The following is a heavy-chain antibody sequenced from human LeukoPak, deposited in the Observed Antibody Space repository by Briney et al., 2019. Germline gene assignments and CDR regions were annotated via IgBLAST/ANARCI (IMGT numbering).Heavy chain of an antibody. D-gene: IGHD2-2*01. V-gene: IGHV4-34*01. CDR1: GGSFSGYY. CDR3: ARRIVVVPAALDY. Sequence: SETLSLTCAVYGGSFSGYYWSWIRQPPGKGLEWIGEINHSGSTNYNPSLKSRVTISVDTSKNQFSLQLSSVTAADTAVYYCARRIVVVPAALDYWGQGTLVTVSS. CDR2: INHSGST. J-gene: IGHJ4*02.